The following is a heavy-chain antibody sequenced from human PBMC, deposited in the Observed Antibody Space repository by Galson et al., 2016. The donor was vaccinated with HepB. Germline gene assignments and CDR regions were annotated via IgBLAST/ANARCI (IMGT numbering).Heavy chain of an antibody. CDR1: GYTFTSYA. D-gene: IGHD3-16*01. CDR2: INAGNGNT. Sequence: SVKVSCKASGYTFTSYAVHWVRQAPGQRLEWMGWINAGNGNTKYSEKFQGRVTFTRDTSANTAYMELSSLRSEDTAVYYCARDGGAQGDFDYWGQGTLVTVSS. J-gene: IGHJ4*02. CDR3: ARDGGAQGDFDY. V-gene: IGHV1-3*01.